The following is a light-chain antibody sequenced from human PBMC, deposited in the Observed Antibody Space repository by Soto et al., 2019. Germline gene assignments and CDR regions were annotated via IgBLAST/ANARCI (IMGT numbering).Light chain of an antibody. Sequence: QSALTQPASVSGSAGQSITISCSGTMRDVGAYNLVSWYQQHPGTAPKPIIYGVRKRPSGISSRFSGSRSGNTASLTITGLQPEDEGEYYCSAYTARSTLVFGGGTKVTVL. CDR3: SAYTARSTLV. J-gene: IGLJ3*02. V-gene: IGLV2-14*03. CDR2: GVR. CDR1: MRDVGAYNL.